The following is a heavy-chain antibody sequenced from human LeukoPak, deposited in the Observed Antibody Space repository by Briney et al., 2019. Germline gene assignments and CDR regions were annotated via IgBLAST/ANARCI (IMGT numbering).Heavy chain of an antibody. D-gene: IGHD3-10*01. V-gene: IGHV3-9*01. CDR2: ISWNSGSI. CDR1: GFTFDDYA. Sequence: GGSLRLSCAASGFTFDDYAMHWVRQAPGKGLEWVSGISWNSGSIGYADSVKGRFTISRDNAKNSLYLQMNSLRAEDTAIYYCAKSPFYYGSGTSSWGQGTLVTVSS. CDR3: AKSPFYYGSGTSS. J-gene: IGHJ5*02.